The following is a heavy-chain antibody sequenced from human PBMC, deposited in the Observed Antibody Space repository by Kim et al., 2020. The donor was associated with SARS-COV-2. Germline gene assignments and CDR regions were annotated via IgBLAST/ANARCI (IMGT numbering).Heavy chain of an antibody. D-gene: IGHD2-2*01. CDR3: ARARYCSSTSCRKELDY. V-gene: IGHV3-30*04. CDR1: GFTFSSYA. CDR2: ISYAGSNK. J-gene: IGHJ4*02. Sequence: GGSLRLSCAASGFTFSSYAMHWVRQAPGKGLEWVAAISYAGSNKYYSDSVKGRFTISRDNAENTLHLQMNSLRADDTAVYYCARARYCSSTSCRKELDYWGQGTLVTVSS.